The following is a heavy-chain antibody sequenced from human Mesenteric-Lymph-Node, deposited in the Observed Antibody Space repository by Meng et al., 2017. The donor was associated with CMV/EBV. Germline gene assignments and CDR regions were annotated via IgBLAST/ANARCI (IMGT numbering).Heavy chain of an antibody. CDR3: AVLRYCGYESWASDDY. Sequence: LSTSGVCVGCLLQPPGPALAWLALISCAAAYGYSPSLKRSLTITKDTSTNQLLLTMTNMDPVDTATYYSAVLRYCGYESWASDDYWGQGTLVTVSS. V-gene: IGHV2-5*02. D-gene: IGHD5-12*01. J-gene: IGHJ4*02. CDR2: ISCAAAY. CDR1: LSTSGVC.